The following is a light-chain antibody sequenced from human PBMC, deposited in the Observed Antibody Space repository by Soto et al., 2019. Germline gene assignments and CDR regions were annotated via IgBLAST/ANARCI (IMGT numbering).Light chain of an antibody. CDR3: QQYNNWPPYT. J-gene: IGKJ2*01. CDR2: SAS. CDR1: QSVSSSY. Sequence: EIVLTQSPGTLSLSPGERATLSCRTSQSVSSSYLAWYQQKPGQAPRLLIHSASSRATGIPDRFSGSGSGTEFTLTISSLQSEDFAVYYCQQYNNWPPYTFGQGTKVDIK. V-gene: IGKV3-20*01.